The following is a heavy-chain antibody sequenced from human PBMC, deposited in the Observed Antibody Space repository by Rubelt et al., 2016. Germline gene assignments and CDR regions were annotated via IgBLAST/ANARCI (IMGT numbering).Heavy chain of an antibody. CDR3: ARGQYYGMDV. Sequence: EVQLVESGGGLVQPGGSLRLACGASGFSLSNFWMGWVRQAPGKGLEWVASIKEDGSEKKYVDSVKGRFVISRDNTKNSLYLQMNSLRAEDTAVYYCARGQYYGMDVWGQGTTVTVSS. V-gene: IGHV3-7*04. J-gene: IGHJ6*02. CDR2: IKEDGSEK. CDR1: GFSLSNFW.